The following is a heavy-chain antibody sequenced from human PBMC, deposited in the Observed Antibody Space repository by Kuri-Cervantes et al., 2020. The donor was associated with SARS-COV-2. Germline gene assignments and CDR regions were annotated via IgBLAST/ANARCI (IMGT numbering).Heavy chain of an antibody. CDR1: GFTFSSYS. Sequence: GESLKISCAASGFTFSSYSMNWVRQAPGKGLERVSSISSSSSYIYYADSVKGRFTISRDNAKNSLYLQMNSLRAEDTAVYYCARGTTGSGYWGQGTLVTVSS. CDR2: ISSSSSYI. J-gene: IGHJ4*02. V-gene: IGHV3-21*01. CDR3: ARGTTGSGY. D-gene: IGHD4-11*01.